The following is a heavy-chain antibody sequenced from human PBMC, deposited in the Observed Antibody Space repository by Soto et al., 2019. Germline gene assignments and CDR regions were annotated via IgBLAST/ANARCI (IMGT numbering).Heavy chain of an antibody. J-gene: IGHJ4*02. Sequence: SETLSLTCTVSGGSISSGDYYWSWIRQPPGKGLEWIGYIYYSGSTYYNPSLKSRVTISVDTSKNQFSLKLSSVTAADTAVYYCARTSHDYGGNPINGFDYWGQGTLVTVSS. V-gene: IGHV4-30-4*01. CDR3: ARTSHDYGGNPINGFDY. CDR1: GGSISSGDYY. CDR2: IYYSGST. D-gene: IGHD4-17*01.